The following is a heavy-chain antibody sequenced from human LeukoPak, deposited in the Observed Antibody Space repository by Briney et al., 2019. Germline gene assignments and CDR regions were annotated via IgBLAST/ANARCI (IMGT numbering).Heavy chain of an antibody. CDR2: IYTSGST. CDR3: ARDATTYCSGGSCYSGLFYFDY. Sequence: SETLSLTCTVSGGSISSYYWSWIRQPAGKGLEWIGRIYTSGSTNYNPSLKSRVTMSVDTSKNQFSPKLSSVTAADTAVYYCARDATTYCSGGSCYSGLFYFDYWGQGTLVTVSS. V-gene: IGHV4-4*07. D-gene: IGHD2-15*01. CDR1: GGSISSYY. J-gene: IGHJ4*02.